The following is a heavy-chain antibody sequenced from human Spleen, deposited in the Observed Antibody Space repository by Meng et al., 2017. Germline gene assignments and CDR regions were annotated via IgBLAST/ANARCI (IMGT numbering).Heavy chain of an antibody. CDR3: GKLVSSATNY. V-gene: IGHV3-23*01. CDR1: GFTFDSYA. J-gene: IGHJ4*02. Sequence: GESLKISCAASGFTFDSYAMSWVRQAPGKGLEWVSDISGSGGSTHYADPVKGRFTISRDNSKSTLSLLMNSLRAEDTAVYYCGKLVSSATNYWGQGTLVTVSS. CDR2: ISGSGGST. D-gene: IGHD2-8*01.